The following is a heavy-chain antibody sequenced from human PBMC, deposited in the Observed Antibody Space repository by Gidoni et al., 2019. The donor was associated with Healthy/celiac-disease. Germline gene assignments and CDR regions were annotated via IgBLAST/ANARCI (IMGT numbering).Heavy chain of an antibody. CDR1: GFPFSSYA. Sequence: EVQLLESGGCLVQPGGSLRLSCAASGFPFSSYAMSWVRQAPGKGLEWFSAISGSGGSTYYADSVKGRFTISRDNSKNTLYLQMNSLRAEDTAVYYCAKDRSQVVTTNYWGQGTLVTVSS. J-gene: IGHJ4*02. V-gene: IGHV3-23*01. D-gene: IGHD2-21*02. CDR2: ISGSGGST. CDR3: AKDRSQVVTTNY.